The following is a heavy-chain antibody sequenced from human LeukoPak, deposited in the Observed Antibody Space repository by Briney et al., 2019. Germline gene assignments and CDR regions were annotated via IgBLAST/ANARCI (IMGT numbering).Heavy chain of an antibody. Sequence: PGGSLRLSCAASGFTFSSYAMSWVRQAPGKGLEWVSAISGSGGSTYYADSVKGRFTISRDNSKNTLYLQMNSLRAEDTAVYYCAKVDSPRFIAAAFYDYWGQGTLVTVSS. J-gene: IGHJ4*02. CDR3: AKVDSPRFIAAAFYDY. CDR2: ISGSGGST. CDR1: GFTFSSYA. D-gene: IGHD6-13*01. V-gene: IGHV3-23*01.